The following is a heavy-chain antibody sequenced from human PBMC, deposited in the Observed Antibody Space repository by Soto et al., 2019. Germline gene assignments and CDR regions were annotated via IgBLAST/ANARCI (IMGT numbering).Heavy chain of an antibody. V-gene: IGHV1-69*01. CDR1: GGPLTTSP. CDR2: SFPSLVPA. Sequence: QVQLVQSGVEWISLGSPWRVSARASGGPLTTSPLAGLRKSLGQGLKRREGSFPSLVPANYPQKFQGRVTITADESTSTAYMELSSLRSEDTAVYYCARDRRSLFYDSSGYPKDAPEGMDVWGQGPTVTVSS. CDR3: ARDRRSLFYDSSGYPKDAPEGMDV. D-gene: IGHD3-22*01. J-gene: IGHJ6*02.